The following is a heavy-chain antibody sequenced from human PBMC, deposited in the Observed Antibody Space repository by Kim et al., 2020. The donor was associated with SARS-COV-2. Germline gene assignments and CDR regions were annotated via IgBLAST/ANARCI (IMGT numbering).Heavy chain of an antibody. D-gene: IGHD4-4*01. Sequence: YYADSVKGRFTISRDNAKNSLYLQMNSLRAEDTAVYYCARDYSNYVYFDYWGQGTLVTVSS. CDR3: ARDYSNYVYFDY. V-gene: IGHV3-21*01. J-gene: IGHJ4*02.